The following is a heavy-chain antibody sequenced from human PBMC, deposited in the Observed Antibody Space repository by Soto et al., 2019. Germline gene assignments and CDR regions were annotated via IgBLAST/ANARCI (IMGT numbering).Heavy chain of an antibody. V-gene: IGHV4-39*01. CDR2: IYYSGST. CDR3: ARHYSSGSRNWFDP. Sequence: PSETLSLTCSVSGGSINSSSYFWGWVRQPPGKGLEWIGSIYYSGSTYYNPSLRSRVTISVDASKNQFSLKLSSVTAADTAVFYCARHYSSGSRNWFDPWGQGTLVTVSS. D-gene: IGHD6-19*01. J-gene: IGHJ5*02. CDR1: GGSINSSSYF.